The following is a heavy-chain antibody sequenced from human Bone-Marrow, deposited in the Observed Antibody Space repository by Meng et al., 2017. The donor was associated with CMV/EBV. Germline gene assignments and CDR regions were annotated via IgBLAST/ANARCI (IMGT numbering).Heavy chain of an antibody. J-gene: IGHJ5*02. CDR1: GYTFTSYD. CDR2: MNPNSGNT. D-gene: IGHD2-2*01. CDR3: ARGPAADSHNWFDP. V-gene: IGHV1-8*03. Sequence: ASVKVSCKASGYTFTSYDINWVRQATGQGLEWMGWMNPNSGNTGYAQKFQGRVTITRNTSISTAYMELSSLRSEDTAVYYCARGPAADSHNWFDPWGQGTLVTVSP.